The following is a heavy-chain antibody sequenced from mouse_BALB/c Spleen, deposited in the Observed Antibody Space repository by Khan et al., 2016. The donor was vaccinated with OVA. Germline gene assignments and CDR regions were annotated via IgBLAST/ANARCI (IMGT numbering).Heavy chain of an antibody. D-gene: IGHD1-1*01. CDR2: ISCYNGST. CDR1: GYSFTGYY. J-gene: IGHJ3*01. CDR3: TMRDYYDSSSVAY. V-gene: IGHV1S34*01. Sequence: LVKTGASVKISCKASGYSFTGYYMHWVKQSHGKSLEWIGYISCYNGSTTYNQKFKGKATFTVDTSSSTVYMQFNDLTSEDSAVYNYTMRDYYDSSSVAYWNQGTLVTVSA.